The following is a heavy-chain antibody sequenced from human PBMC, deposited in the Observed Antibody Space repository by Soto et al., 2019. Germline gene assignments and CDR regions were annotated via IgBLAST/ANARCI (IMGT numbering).Heavy chain of an antibody. V-gene: IGHV5-10-1*01. J-gene: IGHJ4*02. CDR1: GYSFTSYC. D-gene: IGHD3-22*01. Sequence: GESPKISCNGAGYSFTSYCISLVRPTPGKGPEGMGRIAPRDSYTNYSPSFQGHVTISADKSISTAYLQCSSLKASDTAMYYCARVPHACDYDSSGYGPYYFDFWGQGTLVTVSS. CDR2: IAPRDSYT. CDR3: ARVPHACDYDSSGYGPYYFDF.